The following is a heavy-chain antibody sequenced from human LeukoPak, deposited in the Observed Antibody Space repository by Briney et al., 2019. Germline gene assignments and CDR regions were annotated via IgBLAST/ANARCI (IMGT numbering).Heavy chain of an antibody. CDR3: ARVRGSYWGLAHAFDI. V-gene: IGHV4-38-2*02. Sequence: SETLSLTCTVSGYSISSGYYWGWIRQPPGKGLEWIGSIYHSGSTYYNPSLKSRVTISVDTSKNQFSLKLSSVTAADTAVYYCARVRGSYWGLAHAFDIWGQGTMVTVSS. D-gene: IGHD1-26*01. CDR1: GYSISSGYY. CDR2: IYHSGST. J-gene: IGHJ3*02.